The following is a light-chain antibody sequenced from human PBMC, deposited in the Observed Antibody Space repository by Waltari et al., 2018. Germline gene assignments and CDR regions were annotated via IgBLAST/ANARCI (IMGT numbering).Light chain of an antibody. CDR3: QQSNSSPHT. CDR1: QSIASN. CDR2: LAS. V-gene: IGKV1-39*01. J-gene: IGKJ4*01. Sequence: DIQMTQSPSSLSASVVDRITITCRASQSIASNLNWYQQKPGRAPKLLIFLASNLQSGVPSRFSGSGSGTDFTLTINNLQPEDFALYSCQQSNSSPHTFGGGTKVESK.